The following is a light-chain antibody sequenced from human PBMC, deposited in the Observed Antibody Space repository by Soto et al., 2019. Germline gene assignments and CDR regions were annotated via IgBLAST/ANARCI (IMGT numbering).Light chain of an antibody. J-gene: IGKJ3*01. CDR2: SAS. V-gene: IGKV3-20*01. CDR3: QQCGSPPIT. CDR1: EAISSNC. Sequence: EMVLTPSPGTLSLSPWKRATLSCRASEAISSNCLVWYQVKSGRAPRVVIHSASLRATDIPDRFSGGGSGTDFSLTISRLIRQDFAVYYCQQCGSPPITFGRGTKVDI.